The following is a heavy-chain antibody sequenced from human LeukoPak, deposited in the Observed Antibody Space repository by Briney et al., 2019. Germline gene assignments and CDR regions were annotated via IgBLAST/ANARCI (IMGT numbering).Heavy chain of an antibody. V-gene: IGHV1-46*01. J-gene: IGHJ3*02. CDR3: AREGEMATQGFDI. D-gene: IGHD5-24*01. CDR1: GYTFTSYY. Sequence: GASVKVSCKASGYTFTSYYMHWVRQAPGQGLEWMGLINPSGGSTSYAQKFQGRVTMTRDTSTSTVYMELSSLRSEDTAVYYCAREGEMATQGFDIWGQGTMVTVSS. CDR2: INPSGGST.